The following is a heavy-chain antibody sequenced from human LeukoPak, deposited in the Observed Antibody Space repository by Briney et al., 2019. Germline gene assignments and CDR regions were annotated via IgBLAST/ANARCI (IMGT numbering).Heavy chain of an antibody. CDR2: FDPEGGET. Sequence: ASVKVSCKVSGYTLTELSMHWVRQAPGKGLEWMGGFDPEGGETIYAQKFQGRVTMTEDTSTDTAYMELSSLRSEDTAVYYCATTVIGGSYGNAFDIWGQGTMVTVSS. CDR3: ATTVIGGSYGNAFDI. J-gene: IGHJ3*02. V-gene: IGHV1-24*01. D-gene: IGHD1-26*01. CDR1: GYTLTELS.